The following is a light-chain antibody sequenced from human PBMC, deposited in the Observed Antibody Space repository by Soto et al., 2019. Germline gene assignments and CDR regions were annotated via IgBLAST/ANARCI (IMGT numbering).Light chain of an antibody. CDR1: QSVRSH. J-gene: IGKJ1*01. V-gene: IGKV3-20*01. Sequence: EIVMTQSPVTLSLSPGERATLSCRASQSVRSHLAWFQQKPGQAPRLLIYGASSRATGIPDRFSGSGSGTDFTLTISRLEPEDFAVYYCQQYGGSPRTFGQGTKVDI. CDR3: QQYGGSPRT. CDR2: GAS.